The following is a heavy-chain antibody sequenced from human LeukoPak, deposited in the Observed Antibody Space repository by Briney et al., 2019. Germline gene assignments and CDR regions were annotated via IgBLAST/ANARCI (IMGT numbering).Heavy chain of an antibody. V-gene: IGHV4-39*02. CDR2: IYYSGST. CDR1: GGSINSSSYY. J-gene: IGHJ6*02. Sequence: SETLSLTCTVSGGSINSSSYYWDWVRQPPGKGLEWIGNIYYSGSTYYNPSLKSRVTISVDTSKNQFSLNLSSVTAADTAVYYCARDFYYYGMDVWGQGTTVTVSS. CDR3: ARDFYYYGMDV.